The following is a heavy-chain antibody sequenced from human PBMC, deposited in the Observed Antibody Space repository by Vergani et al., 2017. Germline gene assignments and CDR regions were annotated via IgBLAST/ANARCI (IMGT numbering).Heavy chain of an antibody. Sequence: QVQLQESGPGLVKTSETLSLTCTVSDGSISSYYWSWIRQPPGKGLEWIGYIYYSGSTNYNPSLKSRVTISVDTSKNQFSLKLSSVTAADTAVYYCARDGERPGPYYYYYMDVWGKGTTVTVSS. CDR2: IYYSGST. D-gene: IGHD3-10*01. CDR3: ARDGERPGPYYYYYMDV. CDR1: DGSISSYY. V-gene: IGHV4-59*01. J-gene: IGHJ6*03.